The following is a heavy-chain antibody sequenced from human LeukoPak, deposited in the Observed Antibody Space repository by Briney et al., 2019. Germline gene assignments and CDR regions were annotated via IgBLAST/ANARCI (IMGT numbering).Heavy chain of an antibody. CDR1: GGSFSGYY. CDR3: ARQDLWFGDRYMDV. CDR2: INHSGST. V-gene: IGHV4-34*01. Sequence: SETLSLTCAVYGGSFSGYYWSWIRQPPGKGLEWIGEINHSGSTNYNPSLKSRVTISVDTSKNQFSLKLSSVTAEDTAVYYCARQDLWFGDRYMDVWGKGTTVTISS. D-gene: IGHD3-10*01. J-gene: IGHJ6*03.